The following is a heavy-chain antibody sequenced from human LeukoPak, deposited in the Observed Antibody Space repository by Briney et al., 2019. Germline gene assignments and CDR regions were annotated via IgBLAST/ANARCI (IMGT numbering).Heavy chain of an antibody. CDR1: GFTFSSYS. Sequence: GGSLRLSCAASGFTFSSYSMTWVRQAPGKGLEWVSSISRSSSYIYYADSVKGRFTISRDNAKNSLFLQMNSLRAEDTAVYYCAKAILGILTGWVYWGQGTLVTVSS. CDR2: ISRSSSYI. J-gene: IGHJ4*02. CDR3: AKAILGILTGWVY. V-gene: IGHV3-21*04. D-gene: IGHD3-9*01.